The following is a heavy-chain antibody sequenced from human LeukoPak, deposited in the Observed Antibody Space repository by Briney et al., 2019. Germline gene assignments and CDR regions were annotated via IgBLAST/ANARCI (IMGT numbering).Heavy chain of an antibody. D-gene: IGHD6-19*01. Sequence: SETLSLTCTVSGGSISGYYWSWIRQPPGKGPEWIGYIYYSGSTNYNPSLKSRVTISVDTSKNQFALKMNSVTAADTAVYYCARLASSGWSHCDYWGQGTLVTVSS. V-gene: IGHV4-59*08. CDR2: IYYSGST. CDR1: GGSISGYY. CDR3: ARLASSGWSHCDY. J-gene: IGHJ4*02.